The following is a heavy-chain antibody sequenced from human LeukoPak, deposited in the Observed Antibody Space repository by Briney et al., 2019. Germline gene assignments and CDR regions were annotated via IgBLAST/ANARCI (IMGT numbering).Heavy chain of an antibody. Sequence: ASVRVSFKASVNTFSNYDINWVRQASGQGLERMGWMNPNSGNTGYAQKFQGRATMTGDTSINTAYMELSSLTSDDTAVYFCAKSNHAYDDFWDGDSHWFEPWGQGTLVTVSS. V-gene: IGHV1-8*01. CDR3: AKSNHAYDDFWDGDSHWFEP. CDR2: MNPNSGNT. J-gene: IGHJ5*02. D-gene: IGHD3-3*01. CDR1: VNTFSNYD.